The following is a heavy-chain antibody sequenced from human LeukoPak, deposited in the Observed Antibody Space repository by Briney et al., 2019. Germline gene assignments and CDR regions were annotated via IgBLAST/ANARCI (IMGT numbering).Heavy chain of an antibody. Sequence: GRSLRLSCAASGFTFSSYGLHWVRQAPGKGLEWVSAITRGDGRTYYADSVRGRFTISRDNSRNTVYMQMDSLRPEDTAVYYCAKDHDSSGWPTFDCWGQGTLVTVSS. J-gene: IGHJ4*02. V-gene: IGHV3-23*01. CDR2: ITRGDGRT. CDR3: AKDHDSSGWPTFDC. CDR1: GFTFSSYG. D-gene: IGHD6-19*01.